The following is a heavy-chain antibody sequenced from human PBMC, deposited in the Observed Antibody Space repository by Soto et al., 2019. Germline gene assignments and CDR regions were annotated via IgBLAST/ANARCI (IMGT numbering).Heavy chain of an antibody. Sequence: QEQLVQSGAEVKKPGSSVKVSCKDSGGLFSSYAISWVRQAPGQGLEWMGGIIPVFGTAYYAQKFHGRVTITADESTNTAYMELSSLRSEDTAMYYCARGDTPYFWFNDFWGQGSLCTVAS. J-gene: IGHJ4*02. CDR2: IIPVFGTA. CDR3: ARGDTPYFWFNDF. CDR1: GGLFSSYA. V-gene: IGHV1-69*01. D-gene: IGHD3-3*01.